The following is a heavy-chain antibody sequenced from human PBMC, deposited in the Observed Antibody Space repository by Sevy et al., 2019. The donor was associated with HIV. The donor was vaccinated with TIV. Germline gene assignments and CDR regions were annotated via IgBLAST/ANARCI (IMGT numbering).Heavy chain of an antibody. CDR2: IYYSGST. D-gene: IGHD2-2*01. V-gene: IGHV4-59*01. J-gene: IGHJ6*02. CDR3: ARMRYCSSTSCYLGGGYYYGMDV. CDR1: GGSISSYY. Sequence: SETLSLTCTVSGGSISSYYWSWIRQPPGKGLEWIGYIYYSGSTNYNPSLKSRVTIPVDTSKNQFSLKLSSVTAADTAVYYCARMRYCSSTSCYLGGGYYYGMDVWGQGTTVTVSS.